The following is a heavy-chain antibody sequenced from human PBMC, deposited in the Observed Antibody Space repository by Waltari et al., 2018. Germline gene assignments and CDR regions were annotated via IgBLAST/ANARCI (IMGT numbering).Heavy chain of an antibody. Sequence: EVQLVESGGGLTQPGRSLRLSCTTSGPVFSSFSISWVRRAPGKGVEGVGFVRGKEYGGTPKYAASVRDRFTRSRDDSKSIAYLEMNSLKTEDTAMYFCTTQNTFWSWSYWGRGTLVTVPS. J-gene: IGHJ4*02. CDR2: VRGKEYGGTP. V-gene: IGHV3-49*04. CDR3: TTQNTFWSWSY. D-gene: IGHD3-3*01. CDR1: GPVFSSFS.